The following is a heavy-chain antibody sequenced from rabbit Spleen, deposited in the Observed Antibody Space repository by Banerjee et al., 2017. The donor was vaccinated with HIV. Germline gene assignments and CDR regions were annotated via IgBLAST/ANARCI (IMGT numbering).Heavy chain of an antibody. Sequence: QEQLEESGGGLVQPEGSLTLTCTASGFSFSSSYWICWVRQAPGKGLEWIACIFAGSGDSTYYASWAKGRFTISKTSSTTVTLQMTSLTAADTATYFCARRVNGDSYIDLWGPGTLVTVS. D-gene: IGHD2-1*01. CDR2: IFAGSGDST. J-gene: IGHJ4*01. CDR3: ARRVNGDSYIDL. V-gene: IGHV1S45*01. CDR1: GFSFSSSYW.